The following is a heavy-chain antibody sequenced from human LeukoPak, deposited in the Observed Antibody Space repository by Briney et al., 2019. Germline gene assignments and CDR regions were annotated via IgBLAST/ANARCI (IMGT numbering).Heavy chain of an antibody. D-gene: IGHD3-10*01. Sequence: SETLSLTCTVSGGSISSYYWSWIRQPPGKGLEWIGEINHSGSTNYNPSLKSRVTISVDTSKNQFSLKLSSVTAADTAVYYCTRGRTGSYYAMRNDYWGQGTLVTVSS. V-gene: IGHV4-34*01. CDR3: TRGRTGSYYAMRNDY. CDR1: GGSISSYY. J-gene: IGHJ4*02. CDR2: INHSGST.